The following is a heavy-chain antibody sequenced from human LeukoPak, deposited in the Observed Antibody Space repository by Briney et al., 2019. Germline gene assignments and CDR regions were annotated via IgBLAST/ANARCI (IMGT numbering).Heavy chain of an antibody. D-gene: IGHD5-12*01. Sequence: SETLSLTCAVYGGSFTDYYWSWIRQPPGKGLEWIGEGNHSGTTNYNPSLKSRVTISVDTSKNQFSLKVTSVTAADTALYYCARAYNGYDYPWGQGTLVTVSS. J-gene: IGHJ5*02. CDR3: ARAYNGYDYP. V-gene: IGHV4-34*01. CDR2: GNHSGTT. CDR1: GGSFTDYY.